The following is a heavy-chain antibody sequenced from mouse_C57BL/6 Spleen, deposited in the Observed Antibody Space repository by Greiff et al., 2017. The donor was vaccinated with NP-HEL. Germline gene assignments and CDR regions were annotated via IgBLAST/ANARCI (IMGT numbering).Heavy chain of an antibody. CDR2: ISYDGSN. V-gene: IGHV3-6*01. D-gene: IGHD2-9*01. CDR1: GYSITSGYY. J-gene: IGHJ4*01. CDR3: ARDMTYYGSPYAMDY. Sequence: EVKLEESGPGLVKPSQSLSLTCSVTGYSITSGYYWNWIRQFPGNKLEWMGYISYDGSNNYNPSLKNRISITRDTSKNQFFLKLNSVTTEDTATYYCARDMTYYGSPYAMDYWGQGTSVTVSS.